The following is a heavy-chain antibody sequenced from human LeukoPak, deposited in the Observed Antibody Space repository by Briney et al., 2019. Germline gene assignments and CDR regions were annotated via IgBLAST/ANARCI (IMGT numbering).Heavy chain of an antibody. Sequence: SETLSLTCTVSGDSINNYFWSWIRQPPGKGLEWIGYIYNIGTTNYNPSLKSRVTISVDTSKNQFSLKLSSVTAADTAVYYCAFSYGSGSYPIDYWGQGTLVTVSS. CDR2: IYNIGTT. CDR1: GDSINNYF. V-gene: IGHV4-59*01. J-gene: IGHJ4*02. CDR3: AFSYGSGSYPIDY. D-gene: IGHD3-10*01.